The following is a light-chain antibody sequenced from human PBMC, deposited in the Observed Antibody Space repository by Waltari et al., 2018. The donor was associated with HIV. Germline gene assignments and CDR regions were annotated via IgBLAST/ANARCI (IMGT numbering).Light chain of an antibody. J-gene: IGLJ3*02. V-gene: IGLV2-8*01. Sequence: QSSLTQPPSSSGPLGQSVTISCTASSSDIRAYDCVSWFQQHPHSAPKLLLYEVTRRPSTVSDRFSGSRSGNTAFLTVAGLQPDDGATYFCSSYGDSLRVLFGGGTNVTVL. CDR3: SSYGDSLRVL. CDR1: SSDIRAYDC. CDR2: EVT.